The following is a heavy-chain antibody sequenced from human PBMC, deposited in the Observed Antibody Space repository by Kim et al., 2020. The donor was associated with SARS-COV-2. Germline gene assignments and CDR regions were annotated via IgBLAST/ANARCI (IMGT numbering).Heavy chain of an antibody. Sequence: SETLSLTCTVSGGSISSYYWSWIRQPAGKGLEWIGRIYTSGSTNYNPSLKSRVTMSVDTSKNQFSLKLSSVTAADTAVYYCAREDIVVVPAAIRSGYYYYGMDVWGQGTTVTVSS. CDR2: IYTSGST. CDR3: AREDIVVVPAAIRSGYYYYGMDV. D-gene: IGHD2-2*02. J-gene: IGHJ6*02. V-gene: IGHV4-4*07. CDR1: GGSISSYY.